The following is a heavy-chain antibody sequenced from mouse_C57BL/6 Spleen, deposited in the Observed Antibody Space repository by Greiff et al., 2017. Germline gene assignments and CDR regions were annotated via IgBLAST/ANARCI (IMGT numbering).Heavy chain of an antibody. CDR2: IYPGSGST. CDR3: ARPYGSRSFDY. CDR1: GYTFTSYW. J-gene: IGHJ2*01. Sequence: QVQLKQPGAELVKPGASVKMSCKASGYTFTSYWITWVKQRPGQGLEWIGDIYPGSGSTNYNEKFKSKATLTVDTSSSTAYMQLSSLTSEDSAVYYCARPYGSRSFDYWGQGTTLAVSS. V-gene: IGHV1-55*01. D-gene: IGHD1-1*01.